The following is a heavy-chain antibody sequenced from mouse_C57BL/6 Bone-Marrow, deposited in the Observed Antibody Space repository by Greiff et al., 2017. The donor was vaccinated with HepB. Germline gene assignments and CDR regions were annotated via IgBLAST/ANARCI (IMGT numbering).Heavy chain of an antibody. CDR3: ARQRGGWFAY. D-gene: IGHD1-1*02. J-gene: IGHJ3*01. Sequence: DVKLVESGGGLVKPGGSLKLSCAASGFTFSSYTMSWVRQTPEKRLEWVATISGGGGNTYYPDSVKGRFTISRDNAKNTLYLQMSSLRSEDTALYYCARQRGGWFAYWGQGTLVTVSA. V-gene: IGHV5-9*01. CDR1: GFTFSSYT. CDR2: ISGGGGNT.